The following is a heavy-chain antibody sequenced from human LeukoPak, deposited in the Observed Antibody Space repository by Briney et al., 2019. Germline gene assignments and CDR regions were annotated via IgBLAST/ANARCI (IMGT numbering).Heavy chain of an antibody. CDR3: ARAVIAPPGYFDL. CDR2: TRNKANSYTT. D-gene: IGHD2/OR15-2a*01. V-gene: IGHV3-72*01. CDR1: GFTFSDHY. J-gene: IGHJ2*01. Sequence: PGGSLRLSCAASGFTFSDHYMDWVRQAPGKGLEWVGRTRNKANSYTTEYAASVKGRFTISRDDSKNSLYLQMNSLKTEDTAVYYCARAVIAPPGYFDLWGRGTLVTVSS.